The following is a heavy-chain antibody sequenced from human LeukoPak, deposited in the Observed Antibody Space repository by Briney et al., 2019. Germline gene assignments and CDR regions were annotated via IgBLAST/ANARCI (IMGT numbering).Heavy chain of an antibody. J-gene: IGHJ4*02. CDR2: INHSGST. CDR1: GGSFSGYY. V-gene: IGHV4-34*01. Sequence: SETLSLTCAVYGGSFSGYYWSWIRQPPGKGLEWIGEINHSGSTNYNPSLKSRVTISVDTSKNQFSLKLSSVTAADTAAYYCAADYYDSSGYHSAAFDYWGQGTLVTVSS. CDR3: AADYYDSSGYHSAAFDY. D-gene: IGHD3-22*01.